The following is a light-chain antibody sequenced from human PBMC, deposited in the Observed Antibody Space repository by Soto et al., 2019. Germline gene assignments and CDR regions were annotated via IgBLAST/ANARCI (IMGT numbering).Light chain of an antibody. CDR1: QSITSY. Sequence: DIQMTQSPSSLSASVGDRVTITCRASQSITSYLNWYQQKPGKAPKLLIYAASSLQSGVPSRFSGGGSGKEFTLTISSLQPEDFATYNCHQSYSTPFTFGPGPRWISN. CDR3: HQSYSTPFT. J-gene: IGKJ3*01. V-gene: IGKV1-39*01. CDR2: AAS.